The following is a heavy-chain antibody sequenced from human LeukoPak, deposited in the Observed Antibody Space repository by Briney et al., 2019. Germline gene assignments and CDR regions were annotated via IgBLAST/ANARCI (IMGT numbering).Heavy chain of an antibody. CDR2: INPNGGDT. CDR3: AREYYYASGNYYNRIDY. J-gene: IGHJ4*02. V-gene: IGHV1-2*02. CDR1: GYTFTSYY. Sequence: GASVKVSCRASGYTFTSYYMHWVRQAPGQGLEWMGWINPNGGDTNYAQKFQGRVTMTRDTSISTAYMALSRLKYDDTAVYYCAREYYYASGNYYNRIDYWGQGTLVTVSS. D-gene: IGHD3-10*01.